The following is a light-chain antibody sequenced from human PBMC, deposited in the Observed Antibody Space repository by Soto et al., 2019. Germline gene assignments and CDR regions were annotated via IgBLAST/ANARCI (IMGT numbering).Light chain of an antibody. Sequence: QSALTQPASVSGSPGQSITISCTGTSSDVGGYNYVSWYQQHPGKAPQLMIYEVSNRHSGGSTRFSGSRSGNTASLTISGLQAEDEADYYCSSYTSSSTYVVGTGTKVTVL. CDR1: SSDVGGYNY. J-gene: IGLJ1*01. CDR2: EVS. V-gene: IGLV2-14*01. CDR3: SSYTSSSTYV.